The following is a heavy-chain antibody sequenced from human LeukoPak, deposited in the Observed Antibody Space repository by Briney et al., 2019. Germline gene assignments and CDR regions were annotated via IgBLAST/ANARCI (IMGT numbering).Heavy chain of an antibody. V-gene: IGHV3-23*01. J-gene: IGHJ4*02. CDR3: ARAFSRDGYRFDY. Sequence: PGGTLRLSCAASGFTFSNYGMSWVRQAPGKGLEWVSAISGSGVTTYYADSVKGRFTISRDNSKHTLYLQMNSLRAEDTAVYYCARAFSRDGYRFDYWGQGTLVTVSS. CDR2: ISGSGVTT. CDR1: GFTFSNYG. D-gene: IGHD5-24*01.